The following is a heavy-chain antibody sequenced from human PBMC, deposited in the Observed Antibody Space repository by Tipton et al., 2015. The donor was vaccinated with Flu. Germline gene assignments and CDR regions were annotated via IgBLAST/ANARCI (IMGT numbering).Heavy chain of an antibody. J-gene: IGHJ4*02. CDR2: IYTSGST. CDR3: ARAHIVGAASGFDY. D-gene: IGHD1-26*01. CDR1: GGSISSYY. Sequence: LRLSCTVSGGSISSYYWSWIRQPAGKGLEWIGRIYTSGSTNYNPSLKSRVTMSVDTSKNQFSLKLSSVTAADTAVYYCARAHIVGAASGFDYWGQGTLVTVSS. V-gene: IGHV4-4*07.